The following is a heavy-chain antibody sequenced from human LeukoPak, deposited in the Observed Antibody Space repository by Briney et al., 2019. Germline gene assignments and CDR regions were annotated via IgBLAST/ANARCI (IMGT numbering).Heavy chain of an antibody. CDR2: INTNTGNP. V-gene: IGHV7-4-1*02. CDR3: ARAYQPLGGLSLPDY. J-gene: IGHJ4*02. Sequence: ASVKVSCKASGYTFTSYAMNWVRQAPGQGLEWMGWINTNTGNPTYAQGFTGRFVFSLDTSVSTAYLQISGLKADDTAVYYCARAYQPLGGLSLPDYWGQGTLVTVSS. CDR1: GYTFTSYA. D-gene: IGHD3-16*02.